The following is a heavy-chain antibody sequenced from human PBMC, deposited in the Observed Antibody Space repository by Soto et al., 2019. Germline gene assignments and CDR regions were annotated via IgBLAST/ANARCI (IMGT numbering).Heavy chain of an antibody. D-gene: IGHD3-22*01. CDR1: GDSMRSNNW. J-gene: IGHJ4*02. Sequence: QVQLQESGPGLVKPSGTLSLTCAVSGDSMRSNNWWSWVRQPPGKGLEWIGEIYHSGTTNYNPSLKSRVTISVDKSKNQFSLRLNSVTAADTVFYYCARGGYDSSGYSFRLDYWGQGTLVTVSS. V-gene: IGHV4-4*02. CDR3: ARGGYDSSGYSFRLDY. CDR2: IYHSGTT.